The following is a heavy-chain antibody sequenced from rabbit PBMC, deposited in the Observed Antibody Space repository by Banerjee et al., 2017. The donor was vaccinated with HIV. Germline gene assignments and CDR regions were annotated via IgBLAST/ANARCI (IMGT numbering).Heavy chain of an antibody. Sequence: QEQLEESGGGLVKPGASLTLTCTTSGFSFNSIFWICWVRQAPGKGLEWIACIYAGSGDSYYASWAKGRFTISSTSSTTVTLQMTSLTAADTATYFCARQEYAGSPMWGPGTLVTVS. CDR3: ARQEYAGSPM. CDR1: GFSFNSIFW. D-gene: IGHD4-2*01. CDR2: IYAGSGDS. V-gene: IGHV1S45*01. J-gene: IGHJ4*01.